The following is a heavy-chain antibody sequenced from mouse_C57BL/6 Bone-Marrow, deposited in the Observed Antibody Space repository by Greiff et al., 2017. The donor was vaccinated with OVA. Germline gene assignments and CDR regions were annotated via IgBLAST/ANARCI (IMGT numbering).Heavy chain of an antibody. D-gene: IGHD2-5*01. V-gene: IGHV1-18*01. CDR2: INPNNGGT. CDR3: AREGGYYSNPYAMDY. CDR1: GYTFTDYN. Sequence: EVQVVESGPELVKPGASVKIPCKASGYTFTDYNMDWVKQSHGKSLEWIGDINPNNGGTIYNQKFKGKATLTVDKSSSTAYMELRSLTSEDTAVYYCAREGGYYSNPYAMDYWGQGTSVTVSS. J-gene: IGHJ4*01.